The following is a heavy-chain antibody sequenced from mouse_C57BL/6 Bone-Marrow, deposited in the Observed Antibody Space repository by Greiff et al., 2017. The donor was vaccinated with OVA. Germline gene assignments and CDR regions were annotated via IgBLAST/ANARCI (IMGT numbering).Heavy chain of an antibody. CDR2: ISYDGSN. Sequence: EVQLMESGPGLVKPSQSLSLTCSVTGYSITSGYYWNWIRQFPGNKLEWMGYISYDGSNNYNPSLKNRISITRDTSKNQFFLKLNSVTTEDTATYYCARRGIYYYGSSPYYFDYWGQGTTLTVSS. CDR1: GYSITSGYY. J-gene: IGHJ2*01. V-gene: IGHV3-6*01. CDR3: ARRGIYYYGSSPYYFDY. D-gene: IGHD1-1*01.